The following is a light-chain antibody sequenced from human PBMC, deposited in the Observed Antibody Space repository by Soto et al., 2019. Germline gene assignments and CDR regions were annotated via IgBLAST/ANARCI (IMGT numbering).Light chain of an antibody. CDR1: SSDVGAYNF. CDR3: SSYTTIKTYV. Sequence: QSALSQPASVSGSPGQSIAIFCTETSSDVGAYNFVSWYQQHPDQAPKLILYDVGNRPPGVSNRFSGSKSGDSASLTISGLQAEDEADYYCSSYTTIKTYVFGTGTKVTVL. J-gene: IGLJ1*01. V-gene: IGLV2-14*01. CDR2: DVG.